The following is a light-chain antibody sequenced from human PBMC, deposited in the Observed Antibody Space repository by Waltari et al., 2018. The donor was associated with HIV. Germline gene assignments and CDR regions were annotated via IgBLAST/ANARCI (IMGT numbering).Light chain of an antibody. CDR3: CSYADTYFVL. J-gene: IGLJ2*01. V-gene: IGLV2-11*01. CDR1: SSDVGGYNY. CDR2: DVN. Sequence: QSALTQPRSVSGSPGQSVTISCTGTSSDVGGYNYVSWYQHHPNKGPKLLIYDVNKRPSWVPDRFSGSKSGNTASLTISGLQAEDEADYYCCSYADTYFVLFGGRTKLTVL.